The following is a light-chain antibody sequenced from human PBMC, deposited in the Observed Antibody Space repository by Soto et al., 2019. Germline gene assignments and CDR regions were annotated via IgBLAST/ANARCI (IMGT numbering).Light chain of an antibody. CDR2: AAS. Sequence: SQLTQSPSSLSASVGDRVTITCRATHDINNYLAWYQQKPGKPPKLLIYAASTLQSGVPSRFSGRGSGTDFTLTISSLQPEDFATYYCQQLNSYAPRLIFGGGTKVEIK. V-gene: IGKV1-9*01. J-gene: IGKJ4*01. CDR1: HDINNY. CDR3: QQLNSYAPRLI.